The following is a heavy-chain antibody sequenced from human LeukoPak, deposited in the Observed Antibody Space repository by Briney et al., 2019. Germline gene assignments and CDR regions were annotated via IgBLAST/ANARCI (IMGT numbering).Heavy chain of an antibody. J-gene: IGHJ5*02. V-gene: IGHV4-38-2*01. CDR3: ARGRTTPVYNWFDP. CDR1: GYSISSGYY. D-gene: IGHD2-2*01. CDR2: IYHSGST. Sequence: PSETLSLTCAVSGYSISSGYYWGWIRQPPGKGLEWIGSIYHSGSTYYNPSLKGRVTISVDTSKNQFSLKLSSVTAADTAVYYCARGRTTPVYNWFDPWGQGTLVTVSS.